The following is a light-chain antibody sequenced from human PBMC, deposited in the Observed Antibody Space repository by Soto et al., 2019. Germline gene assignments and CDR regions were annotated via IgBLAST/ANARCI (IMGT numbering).Light chain of an antibody. Sequence: QSALTQPASVSGSPGQSITISCTGTSSDVSGYNFVSWYQQHPGKAPRLIIYEVSSRPSGVSYRFSGSKSGNTASLTISGLQAEDEAGYYCSSYTLRNTLVLFGGGTKLTVL. V-gene: IGLV2-14*01. CDR2: EVS. J-gene: IGLJ3*02. CDR3: SSYTLRNTLVL. CDR1: SSDVSGYNF.